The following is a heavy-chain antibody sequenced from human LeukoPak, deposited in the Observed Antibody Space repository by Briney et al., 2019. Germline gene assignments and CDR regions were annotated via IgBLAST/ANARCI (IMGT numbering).Heavy chain of an antibody. CDR3: ARGYYDFWSGHGWFDP. CDR1: GFTVSGDY. J-gene: IGHJ5*02. V-gene: IGHV3-7*04. D-gene: IGHD3-3*01. CDR2: IKQDGSEK. Sequence: GGSLRLSCAVSGFTVSGDYMSWVRQAPGKGLEWVANIKQDGSEKYYVDSVRGRFTISRDNAKNSLYLQMNSLRAEDTAVYYCARGYYDFWSGHGWFDPWGQGTLVTVSS.